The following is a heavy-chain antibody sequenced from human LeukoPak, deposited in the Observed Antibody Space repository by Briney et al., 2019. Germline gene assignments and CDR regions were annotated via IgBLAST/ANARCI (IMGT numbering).Heavy chain of an antibody. CDR1: GGSISNYY. V-gene: IGHV4-59*08. Sequence: SETLSLICTVSGGSISNYYWSWIRQPPGKGLEWIGYIYYSGSTNYNPSLKSRVTISVDTSKNQFSLKLSSVTAADTAVYYCARHGRGAAAGSDYWGQGTLVTVSS. CDR2: IYYSGST. D-gene: IGHD6-13*01. CDR3: ARHGRGAAAGSDY. J-gene: IGHJ4*02.